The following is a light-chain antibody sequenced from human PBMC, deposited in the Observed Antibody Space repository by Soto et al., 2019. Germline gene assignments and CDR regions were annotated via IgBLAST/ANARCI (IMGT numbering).Light chain of an antibody. CDR1: QILTSRY. Sequence: EIVLTQSPGTLSLSPWERATLSCRASQILTSRYLAWYQQTPGQAPRLLIYGASSRATGIPDRFSGSGSGTDFTLIISRLEPEDFALYYCQQYDSSPGTFGQGTRLEIK. CDR3: QQYDSSPGT. V-gene: IGKV3-20*01. J-gene: IGKJ5*01. CDR2: GAS.